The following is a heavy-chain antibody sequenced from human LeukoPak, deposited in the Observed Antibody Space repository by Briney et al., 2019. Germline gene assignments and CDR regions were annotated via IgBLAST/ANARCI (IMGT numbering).Heavy chain of an antibody. Sequence: PSETLSLTCAVSGGSISSSNWWSWVRQPPGKGLEWIGEIYHSGSTNYNPSLKSRVTISVDKSKNQFSLKLSSVTAADTAVYYCARERVTMVRGVIMGGNYYYYYMDVWGKGTTVTISS. J-gene: IGHJ6*03. CDR3: ARERVTMVRGVIMGGNYYYYYMDV. D-gene: IGHD3-10*01. CDR1: GGSISSSNW. V-gene: IGHV4-4*02. CDR2: IYHSGST.